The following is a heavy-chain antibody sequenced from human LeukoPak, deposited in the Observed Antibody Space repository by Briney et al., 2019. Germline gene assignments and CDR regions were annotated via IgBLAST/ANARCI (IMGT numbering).Heavy chain of an antibody. CDR1: GGSLSSVSYY. D-gene: IGHD5-18*01. CDR3: ARESLYSYGFN. CDR2: IYTSGST. V-gene: IGHV4-61*02. Sequence: SGTLSLTCTVSGGSLSSVSYYGGWIRRPTGKGLGWIGRIYTSGSTNYNPSLKSRVTISVDTSKNQFSLKLSSVTAADTAVYYCARESLYSYGFNWGQGTLVTVSS. J-gene: IGHJ4*02.